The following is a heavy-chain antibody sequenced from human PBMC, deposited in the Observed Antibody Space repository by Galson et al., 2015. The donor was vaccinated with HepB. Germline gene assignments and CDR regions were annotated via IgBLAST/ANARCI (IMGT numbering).Heavy chain of an antibody. J-gene: IGHJ6*03. Sequence: SVKVSCKASGYTFTSYGISWVRQAPGQGLEWMGWISAYNGNTNYAQKLQGRVTMTADTSTSTAYMELRSLRSDDTAVYYCAREYPYDFWSEGYYMDVWGKGTTVTVSS. D-gene: IGHD3-3*01. CDR2: ISAYNGNT. CDR1: GYTFTSYG. V-gene: IGHV1-18*01. CDR3: AREYPYDFWSEGYYMDV.